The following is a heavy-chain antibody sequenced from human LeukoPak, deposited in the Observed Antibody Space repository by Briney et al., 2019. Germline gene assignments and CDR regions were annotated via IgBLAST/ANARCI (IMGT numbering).Heavy chain of an antibody. D-gene: IGHD6-13*01. J-gene: IGHJ2*01. Sequence: PSETLSLTCTVSGGSISSSTYYWAWIRQPPGKGLEWIGNIYYSGSTYYNPSLKSRVTISVDTSKNEFSLNLRSVTAADTAVYFCARVGRYSSSHSYWHFDLWGRGTLVTVSS. V-gene: IGHV4-39*07. CDR1: GGSISSSTYY. CDR2: IYYSGST. CDR3: ARVGRYSSSHSYWHFDL.